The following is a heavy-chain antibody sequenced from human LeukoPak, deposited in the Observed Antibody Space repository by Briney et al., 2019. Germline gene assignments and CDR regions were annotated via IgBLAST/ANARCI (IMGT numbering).Heavy chain of an antibody. Sequence: GESLKISCKASGYSFTGYWIAWVRRMPGKGLEWMGIIYPDDSDTRYSPSFQGQVTISADRSTTTAYLQWSSLKASDTAIYHCARQAGYSTSWSDFDYWGQGTLVTVSS. CDR2: IYPDDSDT. CDR1: GYSFTGYW. J-gene: IGHJ4*02. CDR3: ARQAGYSTSWSDFDY. V-gene: IGHV5-51*01. D-gene: IGHD6-13*01.